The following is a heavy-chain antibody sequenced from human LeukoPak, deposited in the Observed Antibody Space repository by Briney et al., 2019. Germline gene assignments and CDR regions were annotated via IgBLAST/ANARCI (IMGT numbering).Heavy chain of an antibody. CDR1: GFTFNTYW. J-gene: IGHJ4*02. Sequence: GGSLRLSCAASGFTFNTYWMTWARQAPGKGLEWLANIKPDGSDKYYLDSVKGRFTVSRDSAKNSLYLQMNSLRAEDTAVYYCAKDQQYYYGSGSYYRYWGQGTLVTVSS. V-gene: IGHV3-7*01. CDR2: IKPDGSDK. CDR3: AKDQQYYYGSGSYYRY. D-gene: IGHD3-10*01.